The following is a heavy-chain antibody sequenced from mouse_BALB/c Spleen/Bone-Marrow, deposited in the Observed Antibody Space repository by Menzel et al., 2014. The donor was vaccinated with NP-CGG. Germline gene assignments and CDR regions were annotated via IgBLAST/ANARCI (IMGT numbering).Heavy chain of an antibody. Sequence: SGTVLARPGASVKMSCKASGYTFTSYWMHWVKQRPGQGLEWIGATYPGNSDTSYNQKFKGKAKLTAVTSTSTAYMELSSLTNEDSAVYYCTRVIYYGYAWFAYWGQGTPVTVSA. CDR3: TRVIYYGYAWFAY. D-gene: IGHD2-2*01. CDR2: TYPGNSDT. J-gene: IGHJ3*01. CDR1: GYTFTSYW. V-gene: IGHV1-5*01.